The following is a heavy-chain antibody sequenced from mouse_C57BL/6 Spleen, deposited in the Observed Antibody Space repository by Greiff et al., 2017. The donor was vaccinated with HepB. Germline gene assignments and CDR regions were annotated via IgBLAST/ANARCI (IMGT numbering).Heavy chain of an antibody. V-gene: IGHV1-82*01. D-gene: IGHD4-1*02. J-gene: IGHJ2*01. Sequence: VQLQQSGPELVKPGASVKISCKASGYAFSSSWMNWVKQRPGKGLEWIGRIYPGDGDTNYNGKFKGKATLTADKSSSTAYMQLSSLTSEDSAVYFCARSFKDSTGTLYYFDYWGQGTTLTVSS. CDR2: IYPGDGDT. CDR3: ARSFKDSTGTLYYFDY. CDR1: GYAFSSSW.